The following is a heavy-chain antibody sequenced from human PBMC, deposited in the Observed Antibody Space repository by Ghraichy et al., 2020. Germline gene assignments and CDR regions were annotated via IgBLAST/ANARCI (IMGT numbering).Heavy chain of an antibody. CDR3: ARQPNIYDILTGYYGGGWFDP. D-gene: IGHD3-9*01. CDR2: IYYSGST. CDR1: GGSISSYY. J-gene: IGHJ5*02. Sequence: SETLSLTCTVSGGSISSYYWSWIRQPPGKGLEWIGYIYYSGSTNYNPSLKSRVTISVDTSKNQFSLKLSAVTAADTAVYYCARQPNIYDILTGYYGGGWFDPWGQGTLVTVSS. V-gene: IGHV4-59*01.